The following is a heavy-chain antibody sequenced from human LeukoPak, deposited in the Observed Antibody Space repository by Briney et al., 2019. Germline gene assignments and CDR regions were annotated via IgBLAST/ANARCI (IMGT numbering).Heavy chain of an antibody. V-gene: IGHV3-30-3*01. CDR1: RFTFTSNA. CDR2: ISYDGTNK. CDR3: ARDPRLRNDIVVVPGAIRDYYYSYYMDV. Sequence: GRSLRLSCTASRFTFTSNAMHWVRQAPGKGLEWVAVISYDGTNKYYADSVKGRFTISRDNAKNTLYLQMNSLRAEDTAVYYCARDPRLRNDIVVVPGAIRDYYYSYYMDVWGKGTTVTVSS. J-gene: IGHJ6*03. D-gene: IGHD2-2*02.